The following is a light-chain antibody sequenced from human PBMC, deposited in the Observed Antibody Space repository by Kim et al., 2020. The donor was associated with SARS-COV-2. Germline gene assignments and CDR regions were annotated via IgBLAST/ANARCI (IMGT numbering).Light chain of an antibody. V-gene: IGLV3-19*01. CDR3: NSRDSTGNHLAV. CDR2: GKN. J-gene: IGLJ2*01. Sequence: GQTVRITCQGDTLSTYFPSWYQQKPGQAPVLVIYGKNNRPSGIPDRFSGSSSGNTASLTITGAQAEDEADYYCNSRDSTGNHLAVFGGGTQLTVL. CDR1: TLSTYF.